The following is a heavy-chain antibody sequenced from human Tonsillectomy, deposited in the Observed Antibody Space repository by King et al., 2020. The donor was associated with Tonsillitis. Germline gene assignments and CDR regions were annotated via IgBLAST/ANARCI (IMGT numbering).Heavy chain of an antibody. J-gene: IGHJ4*02. CDR3: ALESSPWDTPVYVFDY. CDR1: GYTFTNYY. CDR2: INPSGGST. D-gene: IGHD6-13*01. V-gene: IGHV1-46*01. Sequence: QLVQSGAEVKKPGASVKVSCKASGYTFTNYYIHWVRQAPGQGLEWMGIINPSGGSTTYAQKFQGRVTMTRDTSTSTVYMELSSLRSEDTAVYYCALESSPWDTPVYVFDYWGQGTLVTVSS.